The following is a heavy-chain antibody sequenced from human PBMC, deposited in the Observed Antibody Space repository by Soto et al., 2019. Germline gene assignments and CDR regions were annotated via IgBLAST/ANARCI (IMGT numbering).Heavy chain of an antibody. J-gene: IGHJ4*02. CDR1: GYNFNTYG. D-gene: IGHD3-22*01. V-gene: IGHV1-18*01. CDR2: ISGYNGYT. CDR3: ARDRDYSHTDADIDY. Sequence: QVQLVQSGAQVGRPGTSVRISCTTSGYNFNTYGIIWVRQAPGQGLEWMGWISGYNGYTKYAQSLEDRVTLSTDTSTSTAVLELRNLRSGDTALYFCARDRDYSHTDADIDYWGQGTLVTVSS.